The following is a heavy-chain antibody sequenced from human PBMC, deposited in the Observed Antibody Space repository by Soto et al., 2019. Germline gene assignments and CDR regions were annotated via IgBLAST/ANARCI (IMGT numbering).Heavy chain of an antibody. J-gene: IGHJ6*02. CDR1: DGSISSSGYY. D-gene: IGHD3-3*02. Sequence: SGTPSLTCTVPDGSISSSGYYWGWIRQPPGKGLEWIGSIYYSGSTYYNPSLKSRVTISVDTSKNQFSLKLSSVTAADTAVYYCAILPISGPRYYYYYGMDVWGQGTTVTVSS. CDR3: AILPISGPRYYYYYGMDV. V-gene: IGHV4-39*05. CDR2: IYYSGST.